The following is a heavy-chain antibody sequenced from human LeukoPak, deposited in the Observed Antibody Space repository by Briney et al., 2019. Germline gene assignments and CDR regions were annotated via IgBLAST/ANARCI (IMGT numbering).Heavy chain of an antibody. Sequence: ASVKVSCKASGYTFTSYGISWVRQAPGQGLEWMGWISAYNGNTNYAQKFQGRVTITADESTSTAYMELSSLRSEDTAVYYCAREWGHDSSGYYYASWGQGTLVTVSS. V-gene: IGHV1-18*01. D-gene: IGHD3-22*01. CDR1: GYTFTSYG. J-gene: IGHJ4*02. CDR3: AREWGHDSSGYYYAS. CDR2: ISAYNGNT.